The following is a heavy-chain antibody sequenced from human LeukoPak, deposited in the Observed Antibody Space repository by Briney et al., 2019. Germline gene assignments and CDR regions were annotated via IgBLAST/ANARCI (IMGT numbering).Heavy chain of an antibody. V-gene: IGHV4-59*08. D-gene: IGHD3-10*01. CDR2: IHYSGST. CDR3: ARRGVLDY. Sequence: TSETLSLTCTVSGCSVSNYYWTWIRQPPGKGLEWIGYIHYSGSTNYNPSLKSRVTISLDTSKNQFSLKLSSVTAADTAVYYCARRGVLDYWGQGTLVTVSS. CDR1: GCSVSNYY. J-gene: IGHJ4*02.